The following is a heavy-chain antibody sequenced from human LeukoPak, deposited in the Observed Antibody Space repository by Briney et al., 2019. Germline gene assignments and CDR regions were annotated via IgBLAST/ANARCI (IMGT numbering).Heavy chain of an antibody. J-gene: IGHJ6*02. CDR3: ASLIGPQVGIGARSYYYYGMDV. CDR2: IYYSGST. V-gene: IGHV4-61*01. CDR1: GGSISSGSYY. D-gene: IGHD1-26*01. Sequence: SETLSLTCTVSGGSISSGSYYWSWIRQPPGKGLEWIGYIYYSGSTNYNPSLKSRVTISVDTSKNQFSLKLSSVTAADTAVYYCASLIGPQVGIGARSYYYYGMDVWGQGTTVTVSS.